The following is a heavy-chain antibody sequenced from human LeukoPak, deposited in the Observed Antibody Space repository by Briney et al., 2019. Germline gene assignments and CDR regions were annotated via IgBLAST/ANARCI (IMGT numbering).Heavy chain of an antibody. Sequence: SQTLSLTCAISGDSVSTNSAGWNWIRQSPSRGLEWLGRTHYNSNFFFDYAPSAKSRITINPDTSKNQFSLQLNSVTPEDTAVYYCARDYYSSSSGSDYFDYWGQGTLVTVSS. CDR1: GDSVSTNSAG. J-gene: IGHJ4*02. CDR3: ARDYYSSSSGSDYFDY. D-gene: IGHD6-13*01. V-gene: IGHV6-1*01. CDR2: THYNSNFFF.